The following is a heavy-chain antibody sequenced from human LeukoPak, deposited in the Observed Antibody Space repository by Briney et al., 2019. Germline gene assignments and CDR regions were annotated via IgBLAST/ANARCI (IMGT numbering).Heavy chain of an antibody. V-gene: IGHV4-39*07. CDR3: ARDDYGDYTRRFDP. D-gene: IGHD4-17*01. CDR1: GGSISSSSYY. Sequence: SETLSLTCTVSGGSISSSSYYWGWIRQPPGKGLEWIGSSYCSGSTHYNTSLKSRVTISVDTSKNQFSLKLSSVTAADTAVYYCARDDYGDYTRRFDPWGQGTLVTVSS. J-gene: IGHJ5*02. CDR2: SYCSGST.